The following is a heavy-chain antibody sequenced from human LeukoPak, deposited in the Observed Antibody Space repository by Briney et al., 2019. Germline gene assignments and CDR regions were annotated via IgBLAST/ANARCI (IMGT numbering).Heavy chain of an antibody. V-gene: IGHV1-2*02. CDR1: GYTFTGYH. D-gene: IGHD2/OR15-2a*01. J-gene: IGHJ4*02. CDR3: ATTFRPSPWYFDF. CDR2: INPSSGGT. Sequence: GASVKVSCKASGYTFTGYHIQWVRQAPGQGLEWMGWINPSSGGTKFAQRFQGGITVTRDTAIATAFMELSGLTSDDTALYYCATTFRPSPWYFDFWGQGTLVTVSS.